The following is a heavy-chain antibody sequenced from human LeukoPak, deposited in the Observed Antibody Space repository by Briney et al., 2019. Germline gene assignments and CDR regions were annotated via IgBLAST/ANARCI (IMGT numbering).Heavy chain of an antibody. V-gene: IGHV4-59*01. CDR1: GGSISSYY. CDR3: ARGITRIDY. J-gene: IGHJ4*02. Sequence: TSETLSLTCTVSGGSISSYYWSWIRQPPGKGLEWIGYIYYSGSTNYNPSLKSRVTISVDTSKNQFSLKLSSVTAADTAVYYCARGITRIDYWGQGTLVTVSS. CDR2: IYYSGST.